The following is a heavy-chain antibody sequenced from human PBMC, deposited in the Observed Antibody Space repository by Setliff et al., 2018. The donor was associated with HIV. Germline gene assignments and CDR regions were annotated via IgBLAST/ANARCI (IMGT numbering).Heavy chain of an antibody. CDR1: GGSISSGSHF. D-gene: IGHD6-13*01. J-gene: IGHJ5*02. CDR2: ISTSGTT. Sequence: SETLSLTCTVSGGSISSGSHFWGWIRQPAGKGLEWIGHISTSGTTKYNPSLKSRVTISVDTSKKHFSLRLTSVTAADTAVYYCARDFKRYNSPCRFDPWGQGTLVTVSS. CDR3: ARDFKRYNSPCRFDP. V-gene: IGHV4-61*09.